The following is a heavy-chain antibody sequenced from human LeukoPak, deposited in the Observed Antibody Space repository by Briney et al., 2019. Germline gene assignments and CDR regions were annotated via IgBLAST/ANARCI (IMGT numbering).Heavy chain of an antibody. CDR1: GFSFSVYW. CDR2: IKTDGSIT. J-gene: IGHJ4*02. Sequence: GGSLRLSCAASGFSFSVYWMHWVRQAPGKGPVWVSRIKTDGSITDYADFVKGRFTISRDNAKNTLYLQMNSLRAEDTAVYYCAGYYYDSNTPRPDYWGQGTLVTVSS. CDR3: AGYYYDSNTPRPDY. V-gene: IGHV3-74*01. D-gene: IGHD3-22*01.